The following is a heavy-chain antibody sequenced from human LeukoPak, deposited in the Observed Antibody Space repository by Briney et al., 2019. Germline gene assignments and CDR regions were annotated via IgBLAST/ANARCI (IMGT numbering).Heavy chain of an antibody. Sequence: PGGSLRLSCGASGFXFSSYEINWVRQAPGKGLEWVSYISSSGSTIYYADSVKGRFTISRDNAKNSLYLQMNSLRAEDTAVYYCARDSSQQSPYGMDVWGQGTTVIVSS. D-gene: IGHD6-13*01. CDR3: ARDSSQQSPYGMDV. J-gene: IGHJ6*02. CDR1: GFXFSSYE. V-gene: IGHV3-48*03. CDR2: ISSSGSTI.